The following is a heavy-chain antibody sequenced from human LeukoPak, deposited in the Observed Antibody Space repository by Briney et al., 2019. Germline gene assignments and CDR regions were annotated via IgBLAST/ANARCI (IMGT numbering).Heavy chain of an antibody. Sequence: ASVKVSCKASGYTFTGYYMHWVRQAPGQGLEWMGWINPNSGGTNYAQKFQGRVTMTRDTSISTAYMELSRLRSDDTAVYYCARVSSVLRYFAWLSLFDYWGQGTLVTVSS. D-gene: IGHD3-9*01. CDR2: INPNSGGT. V-gene: IGHV1-2*02. CDR3: ARVSSVLRYFAWLSLFDY. J-gene: IGHJ4*02. CDR1: GYTFTGYY.